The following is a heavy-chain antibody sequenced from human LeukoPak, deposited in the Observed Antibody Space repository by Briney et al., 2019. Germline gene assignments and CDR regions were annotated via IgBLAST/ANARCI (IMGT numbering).Heavy chain of an antibody. CDR1: GFIFGDYN. V-gene: IGHV3-30-3*01. CDR2: ISYDGSNK. Sequence: GGSLRLSCAASGFIFGDYNMNWVRQAPGKGLEWVAVISYDGSNKYYADSVKGRFTISRDNSKNTLYLQMNSLRAEDTAVYYCARLTRDSSGLDYWGQGTLVTVSS. D-gene: IGHD6-19*01. CDR3: ARLTRDSSGLDY. J-gene: IGHJ4*02.